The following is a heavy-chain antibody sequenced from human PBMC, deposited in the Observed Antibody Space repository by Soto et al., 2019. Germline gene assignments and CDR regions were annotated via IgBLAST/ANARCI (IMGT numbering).Heavy chain of an antibody. Sequence: SETLSLTCTVSGGSISSSSYYWGWIRQPPGKGLEWIGSIYYSGSTYYNPSLKSRVTISVDTSKNQFSLKLSSVTAADTAVYYCARERLWFGESQGVFDIWGQGTMVTVSS. CDR2: IYYSGST. CDR1: GGSISSSSYY. CDR3: ARERLWFGESQGVFDI. V-gene: IGHV4-39*02. D-gene: IGHD3-10*01. J-gene: IGHJ3*02.